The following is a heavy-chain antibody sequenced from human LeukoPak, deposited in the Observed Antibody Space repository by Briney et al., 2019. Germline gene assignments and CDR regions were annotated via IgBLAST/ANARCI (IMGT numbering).Heavy chain of an antibody. CDR1: GFPFSTYA. J-gene: IGHJ4*02. D-gene: IGHD1-26*01. V-gene: IGHV3-23*01. CDR2: VSGSGDNT. CDR3: AKGPPLWGPRGPLDY. Sequence: GVLRLSCAASGFPFSTYAMRWVRPAPGKGLAWVSEVSGSGDNTDYADPVKGRFTISRDNSKNTLYLQMNSLRAEDTAVYYCAKGPPLWGPRGPLDYWGQGTLVTVSS.